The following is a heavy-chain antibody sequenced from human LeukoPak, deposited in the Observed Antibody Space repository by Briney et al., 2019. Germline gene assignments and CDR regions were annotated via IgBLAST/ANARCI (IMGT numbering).Heavy chain of an antibody. Sequence: GGSLRLSCAASGLTFSDFYMSWIRQAPGKGLEWVSHISSSGDTIYYADSVRGRFTISRDNAKNSLYLQMNSLRADDTALYYCARGHHGLKYWGQGALVIVSS. D-gene: IGHD4-17*01. CDR1: GLTFSDFY. CDR3: ARGHHGLKY. V-gene: IGHV3-11*01. J-gene: IGHJ4*02. CDR2: ISSSGDTI.